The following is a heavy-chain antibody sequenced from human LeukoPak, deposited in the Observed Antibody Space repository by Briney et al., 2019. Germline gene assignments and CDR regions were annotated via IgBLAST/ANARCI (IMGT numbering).Heavy chain of an antibody. D-gene: IGHD2-2*01. J-gene: IGHJ4*02. CDR2: ISYDGSNK. V-gene: IGHV3-30*18. Sequence: GGSLRLTCAASGFTFDDYAMHWVRQAPGKGLEWVAVISYDGSNKYYADSVKGRFTISRDNSKNTLYLQMNSLRAEDTAVYYCANGGCRSCPFDYWGQGTLVTVSS. CDR1: GFTFDDYA. CDR3: ANGGCRSCPFDY.